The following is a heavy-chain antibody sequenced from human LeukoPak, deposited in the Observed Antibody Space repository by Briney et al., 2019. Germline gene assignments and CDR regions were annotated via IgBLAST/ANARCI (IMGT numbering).Heavy chain of an antibody. J-gene: IGHJ6*03. CDR3: ARVGVPAASYYMDV. Sequence: ASVKVSCKASVYTFTIYGISWVRQAPGQGLEWMGWISAYNGNTNYAQKLQGRVTMTTDTSTSTAYMELRSLRSDDTAVYYCARVGVPAASYYMDVWGKGTTVTVSS. CDR2: ISAYNGNT. V-gene: IGHV1-18*01. CDR1: VYTFTIYG. D-gene: IGHD2-2*01.